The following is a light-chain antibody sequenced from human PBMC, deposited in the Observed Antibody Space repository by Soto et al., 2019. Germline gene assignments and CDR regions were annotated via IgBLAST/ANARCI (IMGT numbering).Light chain of an antibody. CDR2: ASS. Sequence: DIQMTQSPSSLSASVGDRVTITCRASQPISKNLNWYQQRPGKPPNLLIYASSSLQRGVPPRFSGGGSGTEITLTITSLQPEDFATYYCQQTDSTPITFGQGTRLEIK. J-gene: IGKJ5*01. V-gene: IGKV1-39*01. CDR1: QPISKN. CDR3: QQTDSTPIT.